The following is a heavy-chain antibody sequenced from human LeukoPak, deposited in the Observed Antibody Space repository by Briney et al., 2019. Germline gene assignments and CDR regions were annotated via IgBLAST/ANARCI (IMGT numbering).Heavy chain of an antibody. CDR2: IWYDGSNK. D-gene: IGHD6-19*01. CDR3: ARGPYSSGWYFFPFDY. Sequence: GGSLRLSCAASGFTFSSYGMHWDRQAPGKGLEWVAVIWYDGSNKYYADSVKGRFTISRDNSKNTLYLQMNSLRAEDTAVYYCARGPYSSGWYFFPFDYWGQGTLVTVSS. V-gene: IGHV3-33*01. CDR1: GFTFSSYG. J-gene: IGHJ4*02.